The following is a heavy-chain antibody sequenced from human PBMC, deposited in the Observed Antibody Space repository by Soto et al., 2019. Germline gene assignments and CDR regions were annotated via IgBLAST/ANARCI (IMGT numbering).Heavy chain of an antibody. J-gene: IGHJ5*02. CDR2: INTAKGDR. CDR1: GYSFISYG. D-gene: IGHD3-22*01. Sequence: GASVKVSCKASGYSFISYGMHWVRQAPGQTLEWMGWINTAKGDRKIAPRFQGRVTITRDTSANIVDMELSSLRSEDTAVYYCARDYDDSSGYSWFDPWGQGTLVTVSS. CDR3: ARDYDDSSGYSWFDP. V-gene: IGHV1-3*04.